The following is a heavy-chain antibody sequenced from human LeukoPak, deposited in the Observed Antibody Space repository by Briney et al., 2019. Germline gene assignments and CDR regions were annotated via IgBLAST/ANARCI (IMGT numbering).Heavy chain of an antibody. D-gene: IGHD4-17*01. CDR2: ISGSGDSR. CDR1: GFTFSRQW. J-gene: IGHJ6*02. Sequence: GGSLRLSCAASGFTFSRQWMSWVRQAPGKGLEWVSLISGSGDSRYYADSVKGRFTISRDNAKNTLWLQMNSLRAEDTAVYYCAKGVTTVRIYYHGMDVWGQGTTVTVSS. CDR3: AKGVTTVRIYYHGMDV. V-gene: IGHV3-23*01.